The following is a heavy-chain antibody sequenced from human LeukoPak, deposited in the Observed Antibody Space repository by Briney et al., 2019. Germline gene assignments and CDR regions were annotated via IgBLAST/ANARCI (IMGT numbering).Heavy chain of an antibody. CDR2: IDSNTGDT. D-gene: IGHD1-26*01. Sequence: ASVKVSCKASGYTFTAYYLHWVRQAPGQGLEWMGWIDSNTGDTKYTQKFQGRVSTTRDTSFSTAYMELSRLTSDDTAVYYCARDRAISERYSGRYFHDYWGQGSLVTVSS. V-gene: IGHV1-2*02. CDR3: ARDRAISERYSGRYFHDY. CDR1: GYTFTAYY. J-gene: IGHJ4*02.